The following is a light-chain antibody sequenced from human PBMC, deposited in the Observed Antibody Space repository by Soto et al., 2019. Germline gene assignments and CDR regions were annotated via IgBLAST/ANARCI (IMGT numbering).Light chain of an antibody. CDR3: QVWDSGTAV. V-gene: IGLV3-9*01. CDR1: NIGSKS. CDR2: RDN. Sequence: SYELTQPLSVSVALGQTARIACGGNNIGSKSVHWYQQKPGQAPFLVIYRDNNRPSGIPERFSGSDSGNTATLTISRAQAGDEADYFCQVWDSGTAVFGGGTQLTVL. J-gene: IGLJ2*01.